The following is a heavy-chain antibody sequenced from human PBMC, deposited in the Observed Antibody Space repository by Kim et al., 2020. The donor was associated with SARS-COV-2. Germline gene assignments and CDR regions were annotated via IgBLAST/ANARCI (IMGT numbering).Heavy chain of an antibody. Sequence: GGSLRLSCAASGFTFSSYSMNWVRQAPGKGLEWVSSISSSSSYIYYADSVKGRFTISRDNAKNSLYLQMNSLRAEDTAVYYCARDGGQWLVLYAFDIWGQGTMVTVSS. D-gene: IGHD6-19*01. CDR1: GFTFSSYS. V-gene: IGHV3-21*01. CDR3: ARDGGQWLVLYAFDI. CDR2: ISSSSSYI. J-gene: IGHJ3*02.